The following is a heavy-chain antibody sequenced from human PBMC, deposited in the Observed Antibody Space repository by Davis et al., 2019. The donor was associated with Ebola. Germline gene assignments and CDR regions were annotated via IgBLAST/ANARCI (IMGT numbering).Heavy chain of an antibody. CDR1: GFTFSSYE. CDR3: AKASSSWYKSPIDY. CDR2: ISSSGSTI. Sequence: PRGSLRLSCAASGFTFSSYEMNWVRQAPGKGLEWVSYISSSGSTIYYADSVKGRFTISRDNAKNSLYLQMNSLRAEDMALYYCAKASSSWYKSPIDYWGQGTLVTVSS. J-gene: IGHJ4*02. V-gene: IGHV3-48*03. D-gene: IGHD6-13*01.